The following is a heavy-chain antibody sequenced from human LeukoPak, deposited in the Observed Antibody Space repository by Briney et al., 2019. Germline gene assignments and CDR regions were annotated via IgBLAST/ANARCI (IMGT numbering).Heavy chain of an antibody. J-gene: IGHJ3*02. Sequence: GGSLRLSCAASGFTFSSYWMHWVRQAPGKGLVWVSRINSDGSSTSYADSVKGRFTISRDNAKNTLYLQMNSLRAEDTAVYYCARDRPSVAGTGSDAFDIRGQGTMVTVSS. CDR1: GFTFSSYW. V-gene: IGHV3-74*01. CDR3: ARDRPSVAGTGSDAFDI. CDR2: INSDGSST. D-gene: IGHD1-1*01.